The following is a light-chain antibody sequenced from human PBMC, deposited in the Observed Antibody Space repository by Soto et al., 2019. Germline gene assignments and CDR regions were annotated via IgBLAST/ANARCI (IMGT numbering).Light chain of an antibody. CDR2: AAS. Sequence: DIQLTQSPSFLSASVGDRVTITCRASQDINTYLAWYQQNPGKAPKLLIFAASTLQNGVPSRFSGSASGTEFTVTITSLQPEDFATYYCQQRKSYPITFGQGTRLEIK. CDR3: QQRKSYPIT. CDR1: QDINTY. J-gene: IGKJ5*01. V-gene: IGKV1-9*01.